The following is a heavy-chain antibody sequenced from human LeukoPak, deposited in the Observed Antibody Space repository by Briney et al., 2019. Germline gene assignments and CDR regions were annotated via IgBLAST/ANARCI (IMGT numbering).Heavy chain of an antibody. V-gene: IGHV1-2*02. CDR3: ARDSGGGYDSSGYYSIPYYYYYMDV. Sequence: RASVKVSCKASGYTFTGYYMHWVRQAPGQGLEWMGWINPNSGGTNYAQKFQGRVTMTRDTSISTAYMELSRLRSDDTAVYYCARDSGGGYDSSGYYSIPYYYYYMDVWGKGTTVTVSS. CDR1: GYTFTGYY. J-gene: IGHJ6*03. CDR2: INPNSGGT. D-gene: IGHD3-22*01.